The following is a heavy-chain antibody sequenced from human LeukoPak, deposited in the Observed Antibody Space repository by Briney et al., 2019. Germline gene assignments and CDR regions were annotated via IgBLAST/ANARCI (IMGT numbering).Heavy chain of an antibody. V-gene: IGHV3-20*04. CDR2: INWNGGST. D-gene: IGHD1-26*01. CDR3: ARDEEGGSYPLDY. J-gene: IGHJ4*02. Sequence: GGSLRLSCAASGFTFSNYWMHWVRQAPGKGLVWVSRINWNGGSTAYADSVKGRFTISRDNAKNSLYLQMNSLRAEDTALYYCARDEEGGSYPLDYWGQGTLVTVSS. CDR1: GFTFSNYW.